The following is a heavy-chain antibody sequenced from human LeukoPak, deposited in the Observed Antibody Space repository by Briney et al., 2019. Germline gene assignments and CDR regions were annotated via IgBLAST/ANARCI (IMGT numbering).Heavy chain of an antibody. J-gene: IGHJ4*02. V-gene: IGHV1-46*01. D-gene: IGHD1-26*01. CDR3: ARDNSGSYYGY. CDR2: INPSGGST. CDR1: GYTFTSYY. Sequence: GASVKVSCKASGYTFTSYYMHWVRQAPGQGLEWMGIINPSGGSTSYAQKFQGRVTMTTDTSTSTAYMELRSLRSDDTAVYYCARDNSGSYYGYWGQGTLVTVSS.